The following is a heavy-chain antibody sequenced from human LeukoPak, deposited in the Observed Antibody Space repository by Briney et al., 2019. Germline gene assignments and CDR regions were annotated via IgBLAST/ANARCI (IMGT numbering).Heavy chain of an antibody. V-gene: IGHV1-69*13. J-gene: IGHJ3*02. CDR1: GGTFSSYA. CDR2: IIPIFGTA. CDR3: ARDLVGATLHDAFDI. Sequence: SVKVSCKASGGTFSSYAISWVRQAPGQGLEWMGGIIPIFGTANYAQTFQGRVTITADESTSTAYMELSSLRSEDTAVYYCARDLVGATLHDAFDIWGQGTMVTVSS. D-gene: IGHD1-26*01.